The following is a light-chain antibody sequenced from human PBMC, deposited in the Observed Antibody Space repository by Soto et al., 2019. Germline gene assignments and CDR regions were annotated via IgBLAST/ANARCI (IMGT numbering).Light chain of an antibody. CDR1: QGISSD. Sequence: AIRMTQSPSSFSASTGDRVTITCRASQGISSDLAWYQQKPGKAPKLLIYAASTLQSGVPSRFSGSGSGTDFTLTISCLQSEDFATYYCQQYYSYLPLTFGGGTKVEIK. V-gene: IGKV1-8*01. J-gene: IGKJ4*01. CDR3: QQYYSYLPLT. CDR2: AAS.